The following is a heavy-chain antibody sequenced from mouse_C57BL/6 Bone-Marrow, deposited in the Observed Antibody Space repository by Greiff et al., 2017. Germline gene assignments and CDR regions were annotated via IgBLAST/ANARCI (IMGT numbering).Heavy chain of an antibody. V-gene: IGHV14-4*01. CDR3: TTMMFDY. CDR2: IDPENGDT. Sequence: VQLKQSGAELVRPGASVTLSCTASGFNIKDDYMHWVKQRPEQGLEWIGWIDPENGDTEYASKFQGKATITADTSSNTAYLQLSSLTSEDTAVYYCTTMMFDYWGQGTTLTVSS. D-gene: IGHD2-3*01. J-gene: IGHJ2*01. CDR1: GFNIKDDY.